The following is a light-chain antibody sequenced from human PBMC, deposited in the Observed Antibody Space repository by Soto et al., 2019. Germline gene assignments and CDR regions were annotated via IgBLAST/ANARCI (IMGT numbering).Light chain of an antibody. J-gene: IGLJ2*01. V-gene: IGLV1-47*01. CDR3: AAWDDSLSGVV. Sequence: QSVLTQPPSASGTPGQRVTISCSGSSSNIGSNYVYSYQQLPGTAPKLLIYRNNQRPSAVPDRFSGSKSGTSAALAISGLRSEDEADYDCAAWDDSLSGVVFGGGTKLTVL. CDR2: RNN. CDR1: SSNIGSNY.